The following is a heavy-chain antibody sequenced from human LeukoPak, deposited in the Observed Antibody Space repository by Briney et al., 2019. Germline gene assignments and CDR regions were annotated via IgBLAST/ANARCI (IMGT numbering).Heavy chain of an antibody. J-gene: IGHJ4*02. V-gene: IGHV3-33*01. D-gene: IGHD2-15*01. CDR3: ARAGYCSGGSCYGSDY. CDR2: IWYDGSIQ. Sequence: PGGSLRLSCAASGFTFSSYGMPWGRQAPGKGLEWVAAIWYDGSIQYYADSVKGRFTISRDNSKNTLYLQMDSLRAEDTAVYYCARAGYCSGGSCYGSDYWGQGTLVTVSS. CDR1: GFTFSSYG.